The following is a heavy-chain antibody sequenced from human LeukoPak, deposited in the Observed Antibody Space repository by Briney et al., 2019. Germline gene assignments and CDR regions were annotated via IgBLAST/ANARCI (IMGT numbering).Heavy chain of an antibody. V-gene: IGHV1-2*02. D-gene: IGHD3-22*01. CDR1: GYTFTGYY. CDR2: INPNSGGT. Sequence: ASVKVSCKASGYTFTGYYMHWVRQAPGQGLEWMGWINPNSGGTNYAQKFQGRVTMTRDTSISTAYMELSRLRSDDTAVYYCARVLGVYYYDSSGYYPPPFDYWGQGTLVTVSS. CDR3: ARVLGVYYYDSSGYYPPPFDY. J-gene: IGHJ4*02.